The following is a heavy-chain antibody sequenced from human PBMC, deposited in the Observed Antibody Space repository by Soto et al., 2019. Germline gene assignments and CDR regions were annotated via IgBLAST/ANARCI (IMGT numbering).Heavy chain of an antibody. D-gene: IGHD6-13*01. Sequence: GGSLRLSCAASGFTFSSYGMHWVRQAPGKGLEWVAVIWYDGSNKYYADSVKGRFTISRDNSKNTLYLQMNSLRAEDTAVYYCARDERYSSSWLFDYWGQGTLVTVSS. CDR2: IWYDGSNK. V-gene: IGHV3-33*01. CDR1: GFTFSSYG. J-gene: IGHJ4*02. CDR3: ARDERYSSSWLFDY.